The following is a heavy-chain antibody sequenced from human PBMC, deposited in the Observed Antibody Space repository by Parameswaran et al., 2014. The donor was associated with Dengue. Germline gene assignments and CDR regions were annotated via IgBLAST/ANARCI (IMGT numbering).Heavy chain of an antibody. Sequence: RWIRQPPGKGLEFIGYIYHSGTTSYNPSLKSRVTISIDTSKNHFFLSLNSVTAADTAVYYCARLSAAAFDPWGQGTLVTVSS. CDR3: ARLSAAAFDP. CDR2: IYHSGTT. V-gene: IGHV4-59*08. D-gene: IGHD6-13*01. J-gene: IGHJ5*02.